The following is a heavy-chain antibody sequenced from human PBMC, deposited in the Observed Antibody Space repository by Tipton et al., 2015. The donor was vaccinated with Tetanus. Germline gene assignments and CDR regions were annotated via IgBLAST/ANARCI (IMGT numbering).Heavy chain of an antibody. V-gene: IGHV3-15*07. D-gene: IGHD3-16*01. Sequence: SLRLSCATSGLFFKNAWMNWVRQAPGKGLEWVGRIKNKAEGGTTDYSARVKDRFSISRDDSKDTLFLQINSLKTGDTAVYYCATSGIGGFGCLVDYGGGGTLVVVSS. CDR2: IKNKAEGGTT. J-gene: IGHJ4*02. CDR1: GLFFKNAW. CDR3: ATSGIGGFGCLVDY.